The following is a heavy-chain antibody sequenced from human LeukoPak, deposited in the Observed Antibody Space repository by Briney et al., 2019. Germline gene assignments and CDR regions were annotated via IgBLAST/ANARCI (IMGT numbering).Heavy chain of an antibody. CDR3: ARVRGQWLVRGGFDY. Sequence: GGSLRLSCAASGFTFSSYEMNWVRQAPGKGLEWVSYISSCGSTIYYADSVKGRFTISRDNAKNSLYLQMNSLRAEDTAVYYCARVRGQWLVRGGFDYWGQGTLVTVSS. J-gene: IGHJ4*02. D-gene: IGHD6-19*01. CDR2: ISSCGSTI. CDR1: GFTFSSYE. V-gene: IGHV3-48*03.